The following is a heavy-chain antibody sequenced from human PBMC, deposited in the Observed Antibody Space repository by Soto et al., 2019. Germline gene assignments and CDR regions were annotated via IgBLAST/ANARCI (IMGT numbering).Heavy chain of an antibody. J-gene: IGHJ4*02. V-gene: IGHV3-11*03. CDR1: GFTFSDYY. D-gene: IGHD6-19*01. CDR2: ISSSSSYT. Sequence: PGGSLRLSCAASGFTFSDYYMSWIRQAPGKGLEWVSYISSSSSYTNYADTVKGRITITRDNAKNSLYLQMNSLRAEDTAVYYCARFFGSGFDYWGQGTLVTVSS. CDR3: ARFFGSGFDY.